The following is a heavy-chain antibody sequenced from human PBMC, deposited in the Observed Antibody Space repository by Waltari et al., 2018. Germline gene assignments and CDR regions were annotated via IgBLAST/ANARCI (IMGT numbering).Heavy chain of an antibody. CDR2: INGDGFST. J-gene: IGHJ5*02. CDR1: GFAFSSYW. V-gene: IGHV3-74*01. CDR3: TRFHLSVEPS. D-gene: IGHD1-1*01. Sequence: EVQLVESGGGLVQPGGSLRLSCAASGFAFSSYWMHWVRQAPRKGLVWVSRINGDGFSTSYADSVKGRFTISRDNLKNTLYLQMNSLGAEDTAVYYCTRFHLSVEPSWGQGTLVTVSS.